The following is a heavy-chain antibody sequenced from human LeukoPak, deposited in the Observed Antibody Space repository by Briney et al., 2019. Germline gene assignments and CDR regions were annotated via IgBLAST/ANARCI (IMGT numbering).Heavy chain of an antibody. CDR1: GFTFTNYG. CDR3: VQDWAWGAFGY. CDR2: ITPDAGRT. Sequence: PGGSLRLSCAASGFTFTNYGTNWVRQAPGKGLEWVSGITPDAGRTYYADSVKGRFTIYRGNSKNTVYLQMNSLGAEDTAVYYCVQDWAWGAFGYWGQGTLVTVS. V-gene: IGHV3-23*01. J-gene: IGHJ4*02. D-gene: IGHD7-27*01.